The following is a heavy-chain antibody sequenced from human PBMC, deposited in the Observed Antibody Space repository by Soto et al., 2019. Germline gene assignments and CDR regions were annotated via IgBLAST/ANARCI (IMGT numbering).Heavy chain of an antibody. CDR1: GGSFSGYY. CDR3: ARESHDILTGPPWVWYFDL. Sequence: QVQLQQWGAGPLRPLETLSLTCGVSGGSFSGYYWAWIRQSPGKGLEWIGAINDRGSINYNPSLKSRVSISVATSNNHYSLNLRSAPAADTPVYYCARESHDILTGPPWVWYFDLWGRGTLVTVSS. J-gene: IGHJ2*01. CDR2: INDRGSI. V-gene: IGHV4-34*01. D-gene: IGHD3-9*01.